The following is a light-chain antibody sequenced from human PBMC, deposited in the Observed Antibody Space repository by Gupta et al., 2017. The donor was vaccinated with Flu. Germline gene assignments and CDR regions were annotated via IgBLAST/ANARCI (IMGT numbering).Light chain of an antibody. V-gene: IGLV2-14*01. CDR1: STDIGSYNY. J-gene: IGLJ1*01. Sequence: QSALTQPASVSGSPGQSITISCTGPSTDIGSYNYVSWYQQHPGKAPKLMIYEISNRPSGVSYRFAGSKSGNTASLTISGLQAEDEADYYCSSYTRSSTDYVFGTGTKVTVL. CDR3: SSYTRSSTDYV. CDR2: EIS.